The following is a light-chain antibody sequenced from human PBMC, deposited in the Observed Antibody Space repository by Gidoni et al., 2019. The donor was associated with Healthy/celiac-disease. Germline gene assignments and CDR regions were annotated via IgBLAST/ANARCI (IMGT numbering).Light chain of an antibody. CDR2: AAS. J-gene: IGKJ2*01. Sequence: IQLSQSPSSLSASVGDRVTITCRASQSISSYLNWYQQKPGKAPKLLIYAASSLQSGVPPRFSGSGSGTDFTLTISSLQPEDFATYYCQQSYSTPYTFGQGTKLEIK. CDR3: QQSYSTPYT. V-gene: IGKV1-39*01. CDR1: QSISSY.